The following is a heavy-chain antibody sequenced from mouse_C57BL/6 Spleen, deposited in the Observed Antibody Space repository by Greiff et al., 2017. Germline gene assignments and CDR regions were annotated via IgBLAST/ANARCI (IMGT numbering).Heavy chain of an antibody. V-gene: IGHV5-17*01. Sequence: QGVESGGGLVKPGGSLKLSCAASGFTFSDYGMHWVRQAPEKGLEWVAYISSGSSTIYYADTVKGRFTISRDNAKNTLFLQMTSLRSEDTAMYYCARSSYGSRRYYAMDYWGQGTSVTVSS. CDR3: ARSSYGSRRYYAMDY. J-gene: IGHJ4*01. D-gene: IGHD1-1*01. CDR1: GFTFSDYG. CDR2: ISSGSSTI.